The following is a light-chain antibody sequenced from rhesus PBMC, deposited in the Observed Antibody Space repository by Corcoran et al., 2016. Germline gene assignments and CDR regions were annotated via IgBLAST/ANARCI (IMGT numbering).Light chain of an antibody. CDR3: QQYSSRPPT. Sequence: DIQMTQSPSSLSASVGDTVTITCRASQGISSWLAWYQQKPGNAPKLLIYKASSLQSGVPSRFSGSGSGTDFTLTISSLQSEDFATYYCQQYSSRPPTFGQGTKVEIK. V-gene: IGKV1-22*01. J-gene: IGKJ1*01. CDR1: QGISSW. CDR2: KAS.